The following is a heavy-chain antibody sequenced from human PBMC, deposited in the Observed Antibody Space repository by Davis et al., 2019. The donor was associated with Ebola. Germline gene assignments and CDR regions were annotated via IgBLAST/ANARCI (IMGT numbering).Heavy chain of an antibody. CDR1: GYTFTSYG. CDR3: ARAQFPTTSDH. Sequence: ASVKVSCKASGYTFTSYGITWLRQPPGQGLEWMGWINPHNGNTNYAQNVQGRVTMTTDTSTSTAYMEVGSLRSDDTAVYYCARAQFPTTSDHWGQGTLVTVSS. D-gene: IGHD1-1*01. J-gene: IGHJ4*02. V-gene: IGHV1-18*04. CDR2: INPHNGNT.